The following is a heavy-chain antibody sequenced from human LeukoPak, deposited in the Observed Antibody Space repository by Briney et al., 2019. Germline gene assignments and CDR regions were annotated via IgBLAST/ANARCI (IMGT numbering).Heavy chain of an antibody. CDR3: ARAAIVVVPAAAGWLDP. Sequence: GGSLRLSCAASVFTFSSHWMICVRQAPGKRLEGGANINQDASEKYYVDSVKGRFTIFRDNAKNSLYLQMNSLRVEDTAVYYCARAAIVVVPAAAGWLDPWGQGTLVTVSS. D-gene: IGHD2-2*01. J-gene: IGHJ5*02. CDR2: INQDASEK. CDR1: VFTFSSHW. V-gene: IGHV3-7*01.